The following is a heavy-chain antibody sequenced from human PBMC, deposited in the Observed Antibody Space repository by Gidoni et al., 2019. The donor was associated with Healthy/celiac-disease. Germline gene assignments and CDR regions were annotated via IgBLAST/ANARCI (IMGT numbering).Heavy chain of an antibody. Sequence: QVQLQQWGAGLLKPSETLSLTCAVYGGSFSGYYWSWIRQPPGKGLEWIGEINHSGRTNYNPSLKSRVTISVDTSKNQFSLKLSSVTAADTAVYYCARGRRWLRTYYFDYWGQGTLVTVSS. CDR3: ARGRRWLRTYYFDY. D-gene: IGHD5-12*01. J-gene: IGHJ4*02. CDR2: INHSGRT. CDR1: GGSFSGYY. V-gene: IGHV4-34*01.